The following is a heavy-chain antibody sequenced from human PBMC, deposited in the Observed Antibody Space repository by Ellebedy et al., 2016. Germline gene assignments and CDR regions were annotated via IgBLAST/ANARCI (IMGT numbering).Heavy chain of an antibody. Sequence: GGSLRLSCKGSGYSFTSYWIGWVRQMPGKGLEWMGIIYPGDSDTRYSPSFQGQVTISADKSISTAYLQWSSLKASDTAMYYCARSGYSSSSGDWFDPWGQGTLVTVSS. D-gene: IGHD6-6*01. CDR3: ARSGYSSSSGDWFDP. J-gene: IGHJ5*02. CDR1: GYSFTSYW. V-gene: IGHV5-51*01. CDR2: IYPGDSDT.